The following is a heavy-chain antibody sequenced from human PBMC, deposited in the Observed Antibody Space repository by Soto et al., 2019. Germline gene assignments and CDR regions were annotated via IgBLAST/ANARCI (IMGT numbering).Heavy chain of an antibody. Sequence: QLKLRESGPGLVKPSETLSLTCSVSGGSISYNSYYWGWIRQPPGKGLEWVGGIFYTGTTYYSPSPKDRVTISVDTSKNSFSLNLTSVTAADTAVYFCARLVVVAPVANAWGQGTLVTVSS. CDR1: GGSISYNSYY. CDR2: IFYTGTT. J-gene: IGHJ5*02. V-gene: IGHV4-39*02. D-gene: IGHD2-2*01. CDR3: ARLVVVAPVANA.